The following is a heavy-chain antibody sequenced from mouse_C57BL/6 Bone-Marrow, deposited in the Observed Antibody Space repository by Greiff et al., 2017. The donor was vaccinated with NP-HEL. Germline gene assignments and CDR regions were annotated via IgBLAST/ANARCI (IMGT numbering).Heavy chain of an antibody. CDR1: GYTFTDYN. CDR2: INPNNGGT. V-gene: IGHV1-18*01. J-gene: IGHJ1*03. Sequence: EVKVVESGPELVKPGASVKIPCKASGYTFTDYNMDWVKQSHGKSLEWIGDINPNNGGTIYNQKFKGKATLTVDKSSSTAYMELRSLTSEDTAVYYCARWGDHPWYFDVWGTGTTVTVSS. CDR3: ARWGDHPWYFDV. D-gene: IGHD2-13*01.